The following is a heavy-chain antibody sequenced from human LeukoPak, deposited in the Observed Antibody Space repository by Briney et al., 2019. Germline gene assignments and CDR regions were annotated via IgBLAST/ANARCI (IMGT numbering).Heavy chain of an antibody. Sequence: GASVKVSCKASGGTFSSYAISWVRQAPGRGLEWMGGIIPIFGTANYAQKFQGRVTITTDESTSTAYMELSSLRSEDTAVYYCARSSGYYYLNWFDPWGQGTLVTVSS. J-gene: IGHJ5*02. V-gene: IGHV1-69*05. CDR1: GGTFSSYA. D-gene: IGHD3-22*01. CDR3: ARSSGYYYLNWFDP. CDR2: IIPIFGTA.